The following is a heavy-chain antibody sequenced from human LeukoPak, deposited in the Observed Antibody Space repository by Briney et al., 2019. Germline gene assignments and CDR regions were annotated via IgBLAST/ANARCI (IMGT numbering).Heavy chain of an antibody. V-gene: IGHV3-23*01. CDR1: KFTFSTSA. CDR3: AKESQTYYDIMTGYPNYYFDY. CDR2: ISGSGANT. D-gene: IGHD3-9*01. Sequence: GGSLRLSCAASKFTFSTSAMSWVRQAPGKGLEWVSAISGSGANTYYVDSVKVRFTISRDNSKNTLYLEMSSLRSDDTAVYYCAKESQTYYDIMTGYPNYYFDYWGQGTLVTVSS. J-gene: IGHJ4*02.